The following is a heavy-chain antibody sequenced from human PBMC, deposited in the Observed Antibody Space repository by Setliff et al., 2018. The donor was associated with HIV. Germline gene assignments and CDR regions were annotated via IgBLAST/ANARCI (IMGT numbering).Heavy chain of an antibody. CDR2: IWYDGTNI. Sequence: GGSLRLSCSTSGFIFSRFGFHWVRQAPGKGLEWVAVIWYDGTNIYYADSVKGRFTISRDNSKNTLYLQMNSLRVEDTGVYFCARASYSSSWYNIRPFDYWAQGSLVTVSS. CDR1: GFIFSRFG. D-gene: IGHD6-13*01. J-gene: IGHJ4*02. V-gene: IGHV3-33*01. CDR3: ARASYSSSWYNIRPFDY.